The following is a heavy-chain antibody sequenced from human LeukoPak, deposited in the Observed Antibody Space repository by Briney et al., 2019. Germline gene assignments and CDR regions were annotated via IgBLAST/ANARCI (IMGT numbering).Heavy chain of an antibody. Sequence: GESLRISCKGSGYSFTSYWISWVRQMPGKGLEWMGRIDPSDSYTNYSPSFQGHVTISADKSISTAYLQWSSLRASDTAMYYCARHEYYYDSSGYYYDPSYFDYWGQGTLVTVSS. CDR2: IDPSDSYT. D-gene: IGHD3-22*01. CDR3: ARHEYYYDSSGYYYDPSYFDY. V-gene: IGHV5-10-1*01. J-gene: IGHJ4*02. CDR1: GYSFTSYW.